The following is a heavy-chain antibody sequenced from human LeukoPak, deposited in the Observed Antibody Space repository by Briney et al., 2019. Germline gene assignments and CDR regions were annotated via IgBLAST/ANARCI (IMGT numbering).Heavy chain of an antibody. CDR1: GGSISSGDYY. V-gene: IGHV4-31*03. CDR3: ARSPAGYYFDY. Sequence: SRTLSLTCTVSGGSISSGDYYWSWIRQHPEQGLEWIGYIYYSGSTYYNPSLKSRVTISVDTFMNQFSLKLNSVTAADTAVYYCARSPAGYYFDYWGQGTLVTVSS. CDR2: IYYSGST. J-gene: IGHJ4*02. D-gene: IGHD3-22*01.